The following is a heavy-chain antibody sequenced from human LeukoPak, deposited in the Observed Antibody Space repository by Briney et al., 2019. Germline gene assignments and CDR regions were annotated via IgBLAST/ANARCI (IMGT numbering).Heavy chain of an antibody. CDR2: IYTSGST. J-gene: IGHJ3*02. CDR3: ARHEGYYYDKGYAFDI. V-gene: IGHV4-4*07. Sequence: PSETLSLTCTVSGGSISSYYWSWIRQPAGKGLEWIGRIYTSGSTNYNPSLKSRVTISVDTSKNQFSLKLSSVTAADTAVYYCARHEGYYYDKGYAFDIWGQGTMVTVSS. CDR1: GGSISSYY. D-gene: IGHD3-22*01.